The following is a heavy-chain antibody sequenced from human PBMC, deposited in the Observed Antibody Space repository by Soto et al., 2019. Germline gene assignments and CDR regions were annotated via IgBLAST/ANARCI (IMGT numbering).Heavy chain of an antibody. CDR1: GGSISSSGYY. CDR2: IYYSGST. J-gene: IGHJ4*02. D-gene: IGHD3-10*01. CDR3: ARRSYYGSGSIFDY. Sequence: QLQLQESGPGLVKPSETLSLTCTVSGGSISSSGYYWGWIRQPPGKGLEWIGNIYYSGSTNYNPSLKSRVTISVHTSKNQFSLTVSSVTAADTAVYYCARRSYYGSGSIFDYWGQGTLVTVSS. V-gene: IGHV4-39*01.